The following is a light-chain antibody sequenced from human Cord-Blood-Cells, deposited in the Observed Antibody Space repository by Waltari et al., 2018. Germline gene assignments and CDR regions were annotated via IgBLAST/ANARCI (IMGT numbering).Light chain of an antibody. J-gene: IGLJ3*02. V-gene: IGLV2-23*01. CDR2: EGS. Sequence: QSALTQPASVSGSPGQSITISCTGTSSDVGSYKLVSWYQQHPGKAPKLMIYEGSKRPSVVSNRFSGSKSGNTASLTISGLQAEDEADYYCCSYAGSSTWVFGGGTKLTVL. CDR1: SSDVGSYKL. CDR3: CSYAGSSTWV.